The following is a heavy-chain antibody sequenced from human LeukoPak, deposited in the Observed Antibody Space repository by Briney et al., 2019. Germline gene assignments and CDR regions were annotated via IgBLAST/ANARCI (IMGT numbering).Heavy chain of an antibody. D-gene: IGHD6-6*01. CDR1: GFTFSSYA. CDR2: ISYDGSNK. CDR3: ARAEYSSSGGRADLDY. J-gene: IGHJ4*02. Sequence: GGSLRLSCAASGFTFSSYAMHWVRQAPGKGLEWVAVISYDGSNKYYADSVKGRFTISRDNSKNTLYLQMNSLRAEDTAVYYCARAEYSSSGGRADLDYWGQGTLVTVSS. V-gene: IGHV3-30*04.